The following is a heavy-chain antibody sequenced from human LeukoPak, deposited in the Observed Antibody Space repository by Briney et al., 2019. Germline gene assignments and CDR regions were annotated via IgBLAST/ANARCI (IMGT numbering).Heavy chain of an antibody. CDR3: TTTLYRLRYY. CDR1: GFSFTNYA. Sequence: PGGSLRLSCAASGFSFTNYAMSWVRQAPGKGLEGVGRIKSKTDGGTTDYAAPVKGRFTISRDDSKNTLYLQMNSLKTEDTAVYYCTTTLYRLRYYWGQGTLVTVSS. D-gene: IGHD3-9*01. CDR2: IKSKTDGGTT. J-gene: IGHJ4*02. V-gene: IGHV3-15*01.